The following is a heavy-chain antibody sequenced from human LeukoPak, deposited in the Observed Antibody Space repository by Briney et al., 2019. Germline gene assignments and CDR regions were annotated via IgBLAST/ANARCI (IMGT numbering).Heavy chain of an antibody. V-gene: IGHV3-53*01. CDR2: IYSGGDT. Sequence: GGSLRLSCAASGFTVSSSYMSWVRQAPGKGLEWVSVIYSGGDTYYADSVKGRFTISRDNAKNSLYLQMNSLRAEDTAVYYCARDGSEGSPGAFDIWGQGTMVTVSS. D-gene: IGHD6-13*01. CDR3: ARDGSEGSPGAFDI. J-gene: IGHJ3*02. CDR1: GFTVSSSY.